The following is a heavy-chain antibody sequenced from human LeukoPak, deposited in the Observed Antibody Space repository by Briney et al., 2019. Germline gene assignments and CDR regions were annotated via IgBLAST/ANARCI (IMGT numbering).Heavy chain of an antibody. D-gene: IGHD3-22*01. CDR3: TRGSIAYYYMDV. J-gene: IGHJ6*03. V-gene: IGHV4-4*07. Sequence: SPSETLSLTCTVSGVSISSYYWSWIRQPAGKGLEWIGRIHSSGSTNYNPSLKSRVTISVDTSKNQFSPKLSSVTAADTAVYYCTRGSIAYYYMDVWGKGTTVTISS. CDR1: GVSISSYY. CDR2: IHSSGST.